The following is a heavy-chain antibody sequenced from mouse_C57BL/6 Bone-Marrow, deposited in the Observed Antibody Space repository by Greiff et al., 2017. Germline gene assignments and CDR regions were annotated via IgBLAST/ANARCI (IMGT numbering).Heavy chain of an antibody. J-gene: IGHJ1*03. Sequence: QVQLQQPGAELVRPGSSVKLSCKASGYTFTSYWMDWVKQRPGQGLEWIGNIYPSDSETHYNQKFKDKATLTVDKSSSTAYMQLSSLTSEVSAVYYCARPNYYGSSPFGVWGTGTTVTVSS. CDR3: ARPNYYGSSPFGV. CDR1: GYTFTSYW. CDR2: IYPSDSET. D-gene: IGHD1-1*01. V-gene: IGHV1-61*01.